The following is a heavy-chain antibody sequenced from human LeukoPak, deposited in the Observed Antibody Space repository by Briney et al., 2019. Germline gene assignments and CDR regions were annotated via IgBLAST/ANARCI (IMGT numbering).Heavy chain of an antibody. Sequence: PSETLSLTCTVSGGSISSSSYYWGWIRKPPGKGLEWIGSIYYTGSTYYNPSLKSRVTISVDTSKNQFSLKLSSVTAADTAVYYCARARVRSYSYDSSGFYTSDWHFDLWGRGTLVTVSS. V-gene: IGHV4-39*07. CDR2: IYYTGST. J-gene: IGHJ2*01. D-gene: IGHD3-22*01. CDR1: GGSISSSSYY. CDR3: ARARVRSYSYDSSGFYTSDWHFDL.